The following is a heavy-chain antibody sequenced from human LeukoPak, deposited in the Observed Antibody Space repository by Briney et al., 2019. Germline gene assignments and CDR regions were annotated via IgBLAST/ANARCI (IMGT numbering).Heavy chain of an antibody. J-gene: IGHJ4*02. CDR3: AKEDPTIILGIDY. D-gene: IGHD7-27*01. CDR1: GFPFSSYA. V-gene: IGHV3-23*01. CDR2: ITGSGGST. Sequence: GGSLRLSCAASGFPFSSYAMSWVRQTPGKGLEWVSAITGSGGSTYYADSVRGRFTISRDNSKNTLFLQLESLRVEDTAVSYCAKEDPTIILGIDYWGQGALVIVSS.